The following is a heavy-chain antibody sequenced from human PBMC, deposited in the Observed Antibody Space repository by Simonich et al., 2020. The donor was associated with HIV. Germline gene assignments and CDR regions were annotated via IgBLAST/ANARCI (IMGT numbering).Heavy chain of an antibody. D-gene: IGHD3-3*01. V-gene: IGHV4-34*01. Sequence: QVQLQQWGAGLLTPSETLSLTCAVYCGSFSGYYWSWIRQPPGKGMGWIREINHSGNTNYKSSLNSRATISVDKSKNQFSLKLSSVTAADTAIYYCARRDRELILYFDYWGQGNLVTVSS. CDR3: ARRDRELILYFDY. J-gene: IGHJ4*02. CDR1: CGSFSGYY. CDR2: INHSGNT.